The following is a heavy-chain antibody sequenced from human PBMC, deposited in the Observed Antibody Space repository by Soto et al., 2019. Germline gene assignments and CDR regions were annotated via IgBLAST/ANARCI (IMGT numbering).Heavy chain of an antibody. CDR3: ARGVGSRGFSSGWFFDY. J-gene: IGHJ4*02. CDR2: IYHSGST. CDR1: GDSLSSAGYY. Sequence: QVQLQESGPRLVKPSQTLSLTCTVSGDSLSSAGYYWSWIRQHPGKGLEWIGYIYHSGSTSYNPSPKSRLSISADMSNDQFSLKLTSVTAADTAVYFCARGVGSRGFSSGWFFDYWGQGTRVTVSS. D-gene: IGHD6-19*01. V-gene: IGHV4-31*03.